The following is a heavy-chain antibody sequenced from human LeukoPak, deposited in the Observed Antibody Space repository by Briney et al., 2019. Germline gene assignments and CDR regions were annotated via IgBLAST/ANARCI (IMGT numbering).Heavy chain of an antibody. D-gene: IGHD5-12*01. V-gene: IGHV3-30*02. Sequence: PGGSLRLSCQTSVFVFSNYGMHWVRQAPGKGLEWVAFVRYDESNKYYADPLKGRFTISRDNSRNTVYLQINSLRAEDTGVYSCAKDSNTGYVSVGPDYWGLGTLVTVSS. CDR1: VFVFSNYG. CDR2: VRYDESNK. CDR3: AKDSNTGYVSVGPDY. J-gene: IGHJ4*02.